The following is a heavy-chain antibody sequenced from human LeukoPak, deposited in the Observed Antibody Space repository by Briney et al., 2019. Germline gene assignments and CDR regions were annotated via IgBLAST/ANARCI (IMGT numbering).Heavy chain of an antibody. J-gene: IGHJ4*02. CDR1: GFTFDDYA. CDR3: AKVGILEYYFDY. D-gene: IGHD3-3*01. Sequence: PGGSLRLSCAASGFTFDDYAMHWVRQAPGKGLEWVSGISWNSGSIGYADSVKGRFTISRDNAKNSLYLQMNSLRAEDTALYYCAKVGILEYYFDYWGQGTLVTVSS. CDR2: ISWNSGSI. V-gene: IGHV3-9*01.